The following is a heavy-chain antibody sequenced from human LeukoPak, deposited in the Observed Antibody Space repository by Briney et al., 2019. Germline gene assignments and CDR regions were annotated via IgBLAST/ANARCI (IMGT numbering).Heavy chain of an antibody. J-gene: IGHJ4*02. Sequence: ASVKVSCKASGYTFTSYGISWVRQAPGQGLEWMGWISAYIGNTNYAQKLQGRVTMTTDTSTSTAYMELRSLRSDDTAVYYCARDDCSGGSCYLQYWGQGTLVTVSS. CDR1: GYTFTSYG. V-gene: IGHV1-18*01. CDR3: ARDDCSGGSCYLQY. CDR2: ISAYIGNT. D-gene: IGHD2-15*01.